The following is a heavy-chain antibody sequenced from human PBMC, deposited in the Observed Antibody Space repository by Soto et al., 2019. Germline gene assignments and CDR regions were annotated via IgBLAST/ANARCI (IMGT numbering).Heavy chain of an antibody. CDR3: ARLPNKSPQN. Sequence: EVHLVESGRGLVQPGGSLRLSCAASGFTFSSYWMHWVRQAPGKGLVWVSSISTDASSTSYAAPVKGRFTISRDNAKNALYLQMNSVRAEDTAVYYCARLPNKSPQNWGQGTLVIVSP. V-gene: IGHV3-74*01. CDR1: GFTFSSYW. CDR2: ISTDASST. J-gene: IGHJ1*01.